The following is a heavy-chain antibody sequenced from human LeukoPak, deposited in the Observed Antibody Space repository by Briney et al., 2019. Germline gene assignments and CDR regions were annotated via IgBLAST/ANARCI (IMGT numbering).Heavy chain of an antibody. Sequence: GASVKVSCKAFGYTFTGYYMHWVRQAPGQGLEWMGRINPNSGGTNYAQKFQGRVTMTKDTSISTAYMELSRLRSDDTAVYYCARVKGRYGSGSPYYFDYWGQGTLVTVSS. CDR1: GYTFTGYY. V-gene: IGHV1-2*06. CDR2: INPNSGGT. J-gene: IGHJ4*02. CDR3: ARVKGRYGSGSPYYFDY. D-gene: IGHD3-10*01.